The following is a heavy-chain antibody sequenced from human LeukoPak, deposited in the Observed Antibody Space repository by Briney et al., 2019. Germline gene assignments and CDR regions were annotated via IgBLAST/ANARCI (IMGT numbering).Heavy chain of an antibody. CDR2: IGASGADT. CDR3: ARKRGVGVDTNAFDI. J-gene: IGHJ3*02. CDR1: GFTFTNYA. Sequence: GGSLRLSCAASGFTFTNYAMTWVRQAPGKGLEWVSVIGASGADTYYSDSVKGRFTVSRDNSQNTLFLHMSSLRAEDTAVYYCARKRGVGVDTNAFDIWGQGTMVTVSS. V-gene: IGHV3-23*01. D-gene: IGHD3-3*01.